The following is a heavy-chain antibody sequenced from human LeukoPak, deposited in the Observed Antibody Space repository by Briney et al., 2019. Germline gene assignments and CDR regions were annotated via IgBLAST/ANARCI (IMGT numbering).Heavy chain of an antibody. Sequence: SETLSLTCTVSGGSISSYYWSWIRRPPGKGLEWIGYIYYSGSTNYNPSLKSRVTISVDTSKNQFSLKLSSVTAADTAAYYCARRMGQPGPVNYFDYWGQGTLVTVSS. CDR1: GGSISSYY. CDR3: ARRMGQPGPVNYFDY. J-gene: IGHJ4*02. D-gene: IGHD4-17*01. CDR2: IYYSGST. V-gene: IGHV4-59*01.